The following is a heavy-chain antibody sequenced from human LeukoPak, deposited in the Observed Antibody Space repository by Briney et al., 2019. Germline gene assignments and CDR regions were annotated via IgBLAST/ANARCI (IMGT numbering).Heavy chain of an antibody. CDR1: GGTFSGYA. Sequence: GASVKVSCKASGGTFSGYAISWVRQAPGQGLEWMGGIIPIFGTANYAQKFQGRVTITADESTSTAYMELSSLRSEDTAVYYCAILEMATIGDYWGQGTLVTVSS. D-gene: IGHD5-24*01. CDR3: AILEMATIGDY. J-gene: IGHJ4*02. V-gene: IGHV1-69*13. CDR2: IIPIFGTA.